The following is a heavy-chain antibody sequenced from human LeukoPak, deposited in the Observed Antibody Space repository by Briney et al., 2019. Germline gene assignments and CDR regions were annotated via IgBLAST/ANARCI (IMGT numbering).Heavy chain of an antibody. CDR2: ISSSSSYI. CDR1: GFTFSSYS. J-gene: IGHJ4*02. D-gene: IGHD2/OR15-2a*01. V-gene: IGHV3-21*01. CDR3: ARDRNMRPNRLGPLDY. Sequence: GGSLRLSCAASGFTFSSYSMNWVRQAPGKGLEWVSSISSSSSYIYYADSVKGLFTISRDNVKNSLYLQMNSLRAEDAAVYYCARDRNMRPNRLGPLDYWGQGTLVTVSS.